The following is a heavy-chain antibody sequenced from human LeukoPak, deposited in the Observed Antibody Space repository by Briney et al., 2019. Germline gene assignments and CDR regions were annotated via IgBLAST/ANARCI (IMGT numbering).Heavy chain of an antibody. CDR1: GFSLSDNY. CDR2: VYRGGTT. V-gene: IGHV3-53*01. CDR3: ARGGTYSVGWSPDFDY. D-gene: IGHD6-19*01. J-gene: IGHJ4*02. Sequence: GGSLRLSCAASGFSLSDNYITWVRQAPGKGLEWVSVVYRGGTTYYADSVKGRLTISRDTSKNTVYVQMISLRVEDSAVYYCARGGTYSVGWSPDFDYWGQGTLVTVSS.